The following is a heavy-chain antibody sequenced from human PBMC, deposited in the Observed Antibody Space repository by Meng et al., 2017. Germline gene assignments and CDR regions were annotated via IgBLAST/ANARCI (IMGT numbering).Heavy chain of an antibody. V-gene: IGHV3-74*01. CDR1: GFTFSNYW. D-gene: IGHD6-19*01. J-gene: IGHJ4*02. Sequence: GESLKISCGASGFTFSNYWMHCVRQAPGKGLVWVSRINNEGSDTAYADSVKGRFTISRDNAKNTQFLQMKSLRAEDTAVYYCARYRSGWLIDYWGQGTLVTVSS. CDR2: INNEGSDT. CDR3: ARYRSGWLIDY.